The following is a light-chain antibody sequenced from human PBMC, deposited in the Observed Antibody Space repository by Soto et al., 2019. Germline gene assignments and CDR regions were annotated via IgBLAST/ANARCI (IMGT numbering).Light chain of an antibody. CDR2: DAS. J-gene: IGKJ1*01. CDR1: QSVGSK. Sequence: EIVMTQSPPTLSVSPGERATLSFRASQSVGSKLAWYQQRPGQAPRLLIYDASNRATGIPARFSGSGSGTEFSLTISSLQSEDFAVYYCQQYGSSPPRTFGQGTKVDI. V-gene: IGKV3D-15*01. CDR3: QQYGSSPPRT.